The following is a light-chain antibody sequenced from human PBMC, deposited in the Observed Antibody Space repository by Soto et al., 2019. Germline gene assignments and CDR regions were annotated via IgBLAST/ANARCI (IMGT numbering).Light chain of an antibody. CDR3: QSYDSSLSGLHVV. J-gene: IGLJ2*01. Sequence: QSVLTQPPSVSGAPGQRVSISSTGSSSNVGAGYDVHWYQQLPGTAPKLLIYGNSNRPSGVPDRFSGSKSGTSASLAITGLQAEDEADYYCQSYDSSLSGLHVVFGGGTKLTVL. CDR2: GNS. V-gene: IGLV1-40*01. CDR1: SSNVGAGYD.